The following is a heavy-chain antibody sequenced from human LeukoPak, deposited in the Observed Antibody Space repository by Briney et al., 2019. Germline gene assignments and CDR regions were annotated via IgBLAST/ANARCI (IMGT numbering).Heavy chain of an antibody. D-gene: IGHD2-21*02. J-gene: IGHJ3*02. Sequence: SETLSLTCIVSGGSISSSIYYWAWVRQPPGKGLEWIGTVFYNGAAQYSPSLRSRVTISIDTSKNQFSLKLNSVTAADTAVYYCARYRNCGSDCYDAFDIWGQGTMVTVSS. CDR2: VFYNGAA. CDR1: GGSISSSIYY. V-gene: IGHV4-39*07. CDR3: ARYRNCGSDCYDAFDI.